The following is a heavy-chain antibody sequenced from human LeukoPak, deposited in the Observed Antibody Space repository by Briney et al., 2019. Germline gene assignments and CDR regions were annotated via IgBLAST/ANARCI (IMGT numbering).Heavy chain of an antibody. CDR3: ATLISGRYRDGYNFFDY. CDR2: FDPEDGET. CDR1: GYTLTELS. Sequence: GASVKVSCKVSGYTLTELSMHWVRQAPGKGLEWMGGFDPEDGETIYAQKFQGRVTMTEDTSTDTAYMELSSLRSEDTAVYYCATLISGRYRDGYNFFDYWGQGTLVTVSS. J-gene: IGHJ4*02. D-gene: IGHD5-24*01. V-gene: IGHV1-24*01.